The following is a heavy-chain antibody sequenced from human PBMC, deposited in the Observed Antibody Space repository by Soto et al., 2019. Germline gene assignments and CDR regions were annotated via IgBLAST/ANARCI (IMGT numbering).Heavy chain of an antibody. V-gene: IGHV3-33*01. J-gene: IGHJ4*02. CDR3: ARGAGYSGYGDY. CDR1: GFTFSSYG. CDR2: IWYDGSNK. Sequence: ESGGGVVQPGRSLRLSCAASGFTFSSYGMHWVRQAPGKGLEWVAVIWYDGSNKYYADSVKGRFTISRDNSKNTLYLQMNSLRAEDTAVYYCARGAGYSGYGDYWGQGTLVTVSS. D-gene: IGHD5-12*01.